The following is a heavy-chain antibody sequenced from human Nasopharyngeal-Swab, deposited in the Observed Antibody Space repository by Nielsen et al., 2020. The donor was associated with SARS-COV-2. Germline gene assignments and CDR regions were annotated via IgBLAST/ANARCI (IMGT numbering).Heavy chain of an antibody. J-gene: IGHJ3*02. CDR2: INSSSSTI. V-gene: IGHV3-48*04. Sequence: WIRQPPGKGLEWVSYINSSSSTIYYADSVKGRFTISRDNAKNSLYLQMNSLRAEDTAVYYCAREAYCGGDCYGDAFDIWGQGTMVTVSS. D-gene: IGHD2-21*01. CDR3: AREAYCGGDCYGDAFDI.